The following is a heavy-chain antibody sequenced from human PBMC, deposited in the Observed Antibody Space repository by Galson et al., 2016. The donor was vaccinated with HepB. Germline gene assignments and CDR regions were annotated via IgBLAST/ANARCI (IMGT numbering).Heavy chain of an antibody. CDR3: AGVGYCTNGVCFRDY. CDR2: INHSGST. Sequence: SETLSLTCAVYGGSLSGNYWSWIRQPPGKGLEWIGEINHSGSTNYNPSLKSRVTISVDTSKNQFSLKLSSVTAADPAVYYCAGVGYCTNGVCFRDYWGQGTLVTVSS. CDR1: GGSLSGNY. J-gene: IGHJ4*02. D-gene: IGHD2-8*01. V-gene: IGHV4-34*01.